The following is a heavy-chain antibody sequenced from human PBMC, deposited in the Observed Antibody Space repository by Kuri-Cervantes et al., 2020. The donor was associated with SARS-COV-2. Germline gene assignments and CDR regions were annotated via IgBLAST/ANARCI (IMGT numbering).Heavy chain of an antibody. D-gene: IGHD6-13*01. CDR2: ISSSDSTT. CDR1: GFTFRDYY. CDR3: SRDQVSAAGTANY. V-gene: IGHV3-11*01. J-gene: IGHJ4*02. Sequence: SQKISCVASGFTFRDYYMSWIRQAPGKGLEWISYISSSDSTTYYADSVKGRFTISRDNAKRTLFLQMNSLRVDDTAVYYCSRDQVSAAGTANYWGQGALVTVSS.